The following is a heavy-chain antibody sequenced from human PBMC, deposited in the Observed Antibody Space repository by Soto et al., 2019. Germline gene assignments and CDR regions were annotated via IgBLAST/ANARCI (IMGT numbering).Heavy chain of an antibody. V-gene: IGHV3-74*01. CDR3: GRGRHHGTDV. J-gene: IGHJ6*02. CDR2: IETDGSST. Sequence: GGSLRLSCAASGFTFSSYGMHWVRQAPGKGLVWVSRIETDGSSTRYADSVKGRFTVSRDNAKNTLHLQMTSLRGEDTGFYYFGRGRHHGTDVWCQGTTVTVSS. CDR1: GFTFSSYG.